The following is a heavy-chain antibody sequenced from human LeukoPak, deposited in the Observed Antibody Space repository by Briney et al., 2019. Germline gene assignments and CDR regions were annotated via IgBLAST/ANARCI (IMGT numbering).Heavy chain of an antibody. Sequence: GGSLRRSCAASGFTFISYWMHWVRQHPGKGLVWVSRISTDGSSTHYAASVKRRYTISRENAKNTLYLQMNSLRAEDTAVYYCARTGTLPIAGGFDTWGQGSLVTVSS. CDR3: ARTGTLPIAGGFDT. V-gene: IGHV3-74*01. CDR2: ISTDGSST. J-gene: IGHJ5*02. D-gene: IGHD1-1*01. CDR1: GFTFISYW.